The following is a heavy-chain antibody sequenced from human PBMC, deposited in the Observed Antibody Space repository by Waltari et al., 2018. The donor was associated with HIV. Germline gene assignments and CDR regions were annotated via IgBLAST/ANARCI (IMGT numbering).Heavy chain of an antibody. V-gene: IGHV3-11*01. J-gene: IGHJ4*02. D-gene: IGHD5-12*01. CDR3: AREVRDGYNSDY. CDR2: ISSSGSNI. CDR1: GFTFSDYY. Sequence: QVQLVESGGGLVKPGGSLRLSCAASGFTFSDYYMSWIRQAPGKGLEWVSYISSSGSNICCGVSVKGRFTISRDNAKNSLYLQMNSLRAEDTAVYYCAREVRDGYNSDYWGQGTLVTVSS.